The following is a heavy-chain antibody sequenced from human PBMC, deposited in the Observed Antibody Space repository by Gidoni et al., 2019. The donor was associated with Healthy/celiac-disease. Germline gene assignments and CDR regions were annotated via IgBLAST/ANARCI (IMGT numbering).Heavy chain of an antibody. CDR2: ISYDGSNK. D-gene: IGHD2-2*02. CDR3: AKVACSSTSCHTDY. Sequence: QVQLVESGGGVVQPGRSLRLSCAASGFTFSSYGMHWVRQAAGKGLEWVAVISYDGSNKYYADAVKGRFTISRDNSKNTLYLQMNSLRAEDTAVYYCAKVACSSTSCHTDYWGQGTLVTVSS. J-gene: IGHJ4*02. CDR1: GFTFSSYG. V-gene: IGHV3-30*18.